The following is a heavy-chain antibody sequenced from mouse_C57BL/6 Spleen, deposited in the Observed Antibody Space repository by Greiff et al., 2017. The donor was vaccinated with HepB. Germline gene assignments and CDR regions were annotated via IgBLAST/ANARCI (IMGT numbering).Heavy chain of an antibody. Sequence: VQLQQSGPGLVKPSQSLSLTCSVTGYSITSGYYWNWIRQFPGNKLEWMGYISYDGSNNYNPSLKNRISITRDTSKNQFFLKLNSVTTEDTATYYCARERVTTYYFDYWGQGTTLTVSS. J-gene: IGHJ2*01. CDR1: GYSITSGYY. D-gene: IGHD2-2*01. V-gene: IGHV3-6*01. CDR2: ISYDGSN. CDR3: ARERVTTYYFDY.